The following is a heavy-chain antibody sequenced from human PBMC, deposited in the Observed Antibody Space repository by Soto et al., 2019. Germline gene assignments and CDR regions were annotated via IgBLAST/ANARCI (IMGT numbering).Heavy chain of an antibody. Sequence: PSETLSLTCTVSGGSISSSSYYWGWIRQPPGKGLEWIGSIYYSGSTYYNPSLKSRVTISVDTSKNQFSLKLSSVTAADTAVYYCARDSGPTTLDYWGQGTLVTVSS. V-gene: IGHV4-39*02. CDR3: ARDSGPTTLDY. CDR2: IYYSGST. CDR1: GGSISSSSYY. D-gene: IGHD1-26*01. J-gene: IGHJ4*02.